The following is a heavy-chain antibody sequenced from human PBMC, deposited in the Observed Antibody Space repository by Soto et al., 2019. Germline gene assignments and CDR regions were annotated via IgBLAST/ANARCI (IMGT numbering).Heavy chain of an antibody. CDR3: AKDQRVAGTYYYYGMDV. J-gene: IGHJ6*02. D-gene: IGHD6-19*01. CDR2: ISYDGSNK. V-gene: IGHV3-30*18. Sequence: PGGSLRLSCAASGFTFSSYGMHWVRQAPGKGLEWVAVISYDGSNKYYADSVKGRFTISRDNSKNTLYLQMNSLRAEDTAVYCCAKDQRVAGTYYYYGMDVWGQGTTVTVSS. CDR1: GFTFSSYG.